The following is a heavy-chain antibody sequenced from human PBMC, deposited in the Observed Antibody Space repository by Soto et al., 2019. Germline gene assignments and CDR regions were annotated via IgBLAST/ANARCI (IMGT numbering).Heavy chain of an antibody. CDR2: IYYSGST. D-gene: IGHD4-17*01. CDR3: ARHRLKDGDYSKHSRSDWFDP. V-gene: IGHV4-39*01. Sequence: SETLSLTCTVSGGSISSSSYYWGWIRQPPGKGLEWIGSIYYSGSTYYNPSLKSRVTISVDTSKNQFSLKLSSVTAADTAVYYCARHRLKDGDYSKHSRSDWFDPWGQGTLVTVSS. CDR1: GGSISSSSYY. J-gene: IGHJ5*02.